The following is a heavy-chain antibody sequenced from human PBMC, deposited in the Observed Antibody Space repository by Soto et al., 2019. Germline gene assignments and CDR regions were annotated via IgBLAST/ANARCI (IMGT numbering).Heavy chain of an antibody. CDR2: IDYSGST. J-gene: IGHJ6*02. CDR3: AREKLGSGYYYYGMDV. CDR1: GGSISSGGYY. V-gene: IGHV4-31*03. Sequence: QVQLQESGPGLVKPSQTLSLTCTVSGGSISSGGYYWSWIRQHPGKCLEWIGYIDYSGSTYYNPSLKSRVTISVDTSKNQFSLKLSSVTAADTAVYYCAREKLGSGYYYYGMDVWGQGTTVTVSS. D-gene: IGHD5-12*01.